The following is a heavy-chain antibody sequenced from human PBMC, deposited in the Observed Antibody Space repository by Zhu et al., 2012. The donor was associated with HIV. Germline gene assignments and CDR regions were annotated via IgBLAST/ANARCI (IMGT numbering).Heavy chain of an antibody. D-gene: IGHD3-16*01. V-gene: IGHV4-4*07. CDR3: ASGGQDPAYHWYFHL. J-gene: IGHJ2*01. CDR1: GDSISNYY. Sequence: QVQVQESGPGLVKPSETLSLTCTITGDSISNYYWSWIRQPRREGTGVDWTYLYHWKYPLQPLPQGSVAMSLDMSKNQLSPQNCNFLTAADTAVYYCASGGQDPAYHWYFHLWGRGTLVTVSS. CDR2: LYHWKY.